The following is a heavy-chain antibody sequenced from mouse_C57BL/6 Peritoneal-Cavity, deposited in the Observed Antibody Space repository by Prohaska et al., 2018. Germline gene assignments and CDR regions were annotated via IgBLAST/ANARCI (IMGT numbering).Heavy chain of an antibody. CDR1: GYTFTGYW. Sequence: KLSCKATGYTFTGYWIEWVKQRPGHGLEWIGGILPGSGSTNYNEKFKGKDTFTADTSAHTAYMQLSSLTTEDSAIYYGARSTTVPGFDYWGQGTTLTVSS. D-gene: IGHD1-1*01. J-gene: IGHJ2*01. CDR3: ARSTTVPGFDY. V-gene: IGHV1-9*01. CDR2: ILPGSGST.